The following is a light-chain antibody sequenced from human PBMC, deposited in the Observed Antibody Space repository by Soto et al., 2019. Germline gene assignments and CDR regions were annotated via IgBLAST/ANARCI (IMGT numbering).Light chain of an antibody. J-gene: IGKJ3*01. Sequence: EIVLTQSPATLSVSPGESATLSCRASQTVSSNLAWYQQKPGQAPRLLIYDASTRATGIPVRFRGSGSGTQFTLTISSLQSEDSAVYYCHQRSNWPPSFGPGTTVDI. V-gene: IGKV3-15*01. CDR1: QTVSSN. CDR3: HQRSNWPPS. CDR2: DAS.